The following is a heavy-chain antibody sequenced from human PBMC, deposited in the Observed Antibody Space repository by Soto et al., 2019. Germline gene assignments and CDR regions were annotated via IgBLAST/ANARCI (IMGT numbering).Heavy chain of an antibody. CDR3: ARVITRYSSSWYAY. CDR2: MNPNSGNT. J-gene: IGHJ4*02. Sequence: QVQLVQSGAEVKKPGASVKVSCKASGYTFTSYDINWVRQATGQGFEWMGWMNPNSGNTGYAQKFQGRVTMTRNTSISTAYMELSSLRSEDTAVYYCARVITRYSSSWYAYWGQGTLVTVSS. D-gene: IGHD6-13*01. CDR1: GYTFTSYD. V-gene: IGHV1-8*01.